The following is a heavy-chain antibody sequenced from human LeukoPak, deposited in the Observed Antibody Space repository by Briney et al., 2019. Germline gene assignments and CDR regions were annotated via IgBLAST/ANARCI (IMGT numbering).Heavy chain of an antibody. CDR1: GVSITSSDYY. CDR3: ARLTRLSTSPDRYYLDY. D-gene: IGHD6-6*01. V-gene: IGHV4-39*01. J-gene: IGHJ4*02. Sequence: KPSETLSLTCNVSGVSITSSDYYWGWIRQPPGKGLEWIVSIYSRGTSYYNPSLKSRVTISVDTSRNQFSLKLSSVTAADSAVYYCARLTRLSTSPDRYYLDYWGQGTLVTVSS. CDR2: IYSRGTS.